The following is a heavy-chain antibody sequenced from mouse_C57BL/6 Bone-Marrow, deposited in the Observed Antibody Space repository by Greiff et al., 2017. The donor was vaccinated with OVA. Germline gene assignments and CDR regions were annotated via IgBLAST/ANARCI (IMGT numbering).Heavy chain of an antibody. D-gene: IGHD1-1*01. CDR1: GFTFSDYG. J-gene: IGHJ4*01. Sequence: EVNVVESGGGLVKPGGSLKLSCAASGFTFSDYGMHWVRQAPEKGLEWVAYISSGSSTIYYADTVKGRFTISRDNAKNTLFLQMTSLRSEDTAMYYCARQFITTVPATGNAMDYWGQGTSVTVSS. CDR3: ARQFITTVPATGNAMDY. CDR2: ISSGSSTI. V-gene: IGHV5-17*01.